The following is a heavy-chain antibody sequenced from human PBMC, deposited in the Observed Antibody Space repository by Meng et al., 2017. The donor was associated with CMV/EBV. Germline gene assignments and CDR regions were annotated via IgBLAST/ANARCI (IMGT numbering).Heavy chain of an antibody. J-gene: IGHJ4*02. CDR1: GFTFSSYA. Sequence: GESLKISCAPSGFTFSSYAMSWVRQAPGKGLEWVSAISGSGGSTYYADSVKGRFTISRDNSKNTLYLQMNSLRAEDTAVYYCAKGIIAAAGPIDYWGQGTLVTVSS. D-gene: IGHD6-13*01. CDR3: AKGIIAAAGPIDY. CDR2: ISGSGGST. V-gene: IGHV3-23*01.